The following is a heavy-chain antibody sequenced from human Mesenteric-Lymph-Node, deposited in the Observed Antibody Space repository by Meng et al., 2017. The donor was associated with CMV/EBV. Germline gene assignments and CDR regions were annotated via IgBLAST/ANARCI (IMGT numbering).Heavy chain of an antibody. CDR3: ARGRMRITIFGVVTYMDV. CDR2: ISYIGST. V-gene: IGHV4-59*01. D-gene: IGHD3-3*01. J-gene: IGHJ6*02. CDR1: GAFFSSYY. Sequence: SETLSLTCSVSGAFFSSYYWTWIRQSPGKGLEWIGYISYIGSTSYNPSLKSRVTISGDTSKNQFSLKLSSVTAADTAVYYCARGRMRITIFGVVTYMDVWGQGTTVTVSS.